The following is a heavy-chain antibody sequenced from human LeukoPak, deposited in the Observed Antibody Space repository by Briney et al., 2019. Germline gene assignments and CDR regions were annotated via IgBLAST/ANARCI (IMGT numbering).Heavy chain of an antibody. V-gene: IGHV3-7*05. J-gene: IGHJ4*02. CDR1: GFTFSDSW. Sequence: GGSLSLPCAASGFTFSDSWMTWVRQTPGKGLQWVASIHQDAGEKQYLDSVRGRFTISRDNAKSSLYLQMNSLTVDDTGIYYCASSKDHYCRYWGQGTLVTVSS. CDR2: IHQDAGEK. CDR3: ASSKDHYCRY.